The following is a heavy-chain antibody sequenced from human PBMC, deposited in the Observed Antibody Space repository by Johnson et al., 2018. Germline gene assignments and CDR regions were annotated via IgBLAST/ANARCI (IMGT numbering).Heavy chain of an antibody. J-gene: IGHJ6*03. CDR3: GKEAWLRLDYYYYMDV. CDR1: GFTFSSYG. CDR2: ISYDGSNK. Sequence: VQLVESGGGVVQPGRSLRLSCAASGFTFSSYGMHWVRQAPGQGLEWVAVISYDGSNKFYADSVKGRFTLSRDNSKNKVYLKMNSLTAEDTAVYYWGKEAWLRLDYYYYMDVWGKGTTVTVSS. V-gene: IGHV3-30*18. D-gene: IGHD5-12*01.